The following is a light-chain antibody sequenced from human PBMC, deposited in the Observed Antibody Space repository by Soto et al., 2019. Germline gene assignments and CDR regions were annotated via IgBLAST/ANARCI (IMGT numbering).Light chain of an antibody. CDR3: IQAKQSPLT. V-gene: IGKV2-24*01. CDR2: KIS. J-gene: IGKJ4*01. Sequence: DIVVPQATTTSPVTVGPPASISCSASQGLVHNDVNPYLSWLQQRPGQPPRLLIYKISSRFSGVPYRFSGSGAGTDFTLKISSVEADDVETYYCIQAKQSPLTFGEGTKVDIK. CDR1: QGLVHNDVNPY.